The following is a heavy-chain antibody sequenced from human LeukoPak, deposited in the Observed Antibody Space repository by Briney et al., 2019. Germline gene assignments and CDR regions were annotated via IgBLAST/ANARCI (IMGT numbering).Heavy chain of an antibody. CDR3: ARVSRGNYYFDY. CDR2: ISGNGVTT. V-gene: IGHV3-64*04. CDR1: GFSFSGDY. Sequence: GGSLRLSCAASGFSFSGDYIHWVRQAPGKGLEYVSAISGNGVTTHYTNSVKGRFTISRDNSKNTLYLQMNSLRAEDTAVYYCARVSRGNYYFDYWGPGTLVAVSS. J-gene: IGHJ4*02.